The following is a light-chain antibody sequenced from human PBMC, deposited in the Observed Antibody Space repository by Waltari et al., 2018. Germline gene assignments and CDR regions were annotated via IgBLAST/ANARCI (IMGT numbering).Light chain of an antibody. Sequence: DIQMTQSPPSVSASVGDRFTIPCRASQGIRSWLSWYQQKPGKAPKLLIYATSNLQSGVPSRFSGSGSGTEFTLTISSLQPEDVATYYCQEANSFPLTFGGGTKVEI. CDR2: ATS. CDR3: QEANSFPLT. J-gene: IGKJ4*01. CDR1: QGIRSW. V-gene: IGKV1-12*01.